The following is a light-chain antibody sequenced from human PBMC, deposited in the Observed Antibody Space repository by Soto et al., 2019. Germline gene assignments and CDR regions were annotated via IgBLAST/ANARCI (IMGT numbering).Light chain of an antibody. J-gene: IGKJ4*01. Sequence: ENMMRQSPATLSVSTGERATLSCRASQSVSSNSAWYQQKPGQAPRLLIYGASTRATGIPARFSGSGSGTEFTLTISSLQSEDFAVYYCQQYNNWPLTFGGGTKVDIK. CDR3: QQYNNWPLT. V-gene: IGKV3-15*01. CDR1: QSVSSN. CDR2: GAS.